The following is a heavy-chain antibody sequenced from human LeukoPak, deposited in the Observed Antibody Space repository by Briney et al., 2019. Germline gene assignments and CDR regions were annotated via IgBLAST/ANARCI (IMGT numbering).Heavy chain of an antibody. V-gene: IGHV4-59*01. Sequence: SETLSLTCIVSGGSMSSYYWSWIRQPPGKGLEWIGYIFYSGRTSYNPSLKSRLTISVDTSKNHFSLTLSSVTAADTAVYYCVREEVTKFDYWGQGTLVTVSS. CDR1: GGSMSSYY. D-gene: IGHD2-21*02. CDR2: IFYSGRT. CDR3: VREEVTKFDY. J-gene: IGHJ4*02.